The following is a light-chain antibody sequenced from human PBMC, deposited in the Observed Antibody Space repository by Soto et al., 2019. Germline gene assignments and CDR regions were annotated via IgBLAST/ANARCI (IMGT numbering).Light chain of an antibody. Sequence: QSVLTQPPSASGTPGQRVTISCSGSSSNIGSNTVNWYQQLPGTAPKLLIYSNNQRPSGVPDRFSGSKSDTSASLAISGLQSEDEADYYCAAWDDSLNGDVFGTGTKVTVL. CDR3: AAWDDSLNGDV. CDR1: SSNIGSNT. J-gene: IGLJ1*01. CDR2: SNN. V-gene: IGLV1-44*01.